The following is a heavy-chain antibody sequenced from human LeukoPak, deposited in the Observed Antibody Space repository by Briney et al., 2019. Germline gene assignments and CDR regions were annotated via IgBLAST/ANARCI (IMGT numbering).Heavy chain of an antibody. CDR1: GGSINTSSYN. CDR3: ARGGGSYSPAYYFDY. J-gene: IGHJ4*02. V-gene: IGHV4-39*01. D-gene: IGHD1-26*01. Sequence: PSETLSLTCTISGGSINTSSYNWGWLRQPPGTGLEWIGSIYYNGSTYYNPSLKSRVTRSIDTSKNQFSLKLSSVTAADTAVYYCARGGGSYSPAYYFDYWGQGTLVTVSS. CDR2: IYYNGST.